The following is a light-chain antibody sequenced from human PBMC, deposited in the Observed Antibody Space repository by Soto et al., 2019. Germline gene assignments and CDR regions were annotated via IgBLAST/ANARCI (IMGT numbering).Light chain of an antibody. CDR1: SSVVGRYNF. CDR3: CSDTGNDAYV. J-gene: IGLJ1*01. Sequence: SSPTQPAPVSWAPGQSITPSRTGNSSVVGRYNFASWYQQPPGKVPKLMIYEVTKRPSGVSNRFSGSRSGNTASLTISGLQAEDEADYYCCSDTGNDAYVFGPGTKVTVL. V-gene: IGLV2-23*02. CDR2: EVT.